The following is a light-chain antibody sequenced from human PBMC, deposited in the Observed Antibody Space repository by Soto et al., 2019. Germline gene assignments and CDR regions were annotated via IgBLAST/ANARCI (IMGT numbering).Light chain of an antibody. CDR3: SSYASSSPLV. V-gene: IGLV2-14*01. CDR1: SSDVGGYNF. J-gene: IGLJ1*01. Sequence: SALTQPASVSGSPGQSITISCTGTSSDVGGYNFVSWYQQHPGKAPKVMIFEVSNRPSGVSNRFSGSKSGNTASLTISGLQAEDEADYYCSSYASSSPLVFGTGTQVT. CDR2: EVS.